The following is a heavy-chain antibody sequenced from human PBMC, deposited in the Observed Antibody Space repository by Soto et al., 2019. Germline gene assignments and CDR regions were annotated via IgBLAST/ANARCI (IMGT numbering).Heavy chain of an antibody. Sequence: QVQLVQSGAEVKKPGASVKVSCKASGYTFTSYGISWVRQAPGQGLEWRAWSIAYNGNTKCAQKLQGTVTMTTDTATSTAYMELSSLRSDDTSVFYCARDTEIFDYWGQGTLVTVSS. CDR3: ARDTEIFDY. CDR2: SIAYNGNT. J-gene: IGHJ4*02. V-gene: IGHV1-18*01. CDR1: GYTFTSYG.